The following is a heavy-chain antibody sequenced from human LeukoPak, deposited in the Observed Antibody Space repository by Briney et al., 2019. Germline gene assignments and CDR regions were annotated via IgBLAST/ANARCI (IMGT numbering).Heavy chain of an antibody. CDR3: AKDKRYCSGGSCFPTSPTSY. CDR1: GFTFSTFG. D-gene: IGHD2-15*01. V-gene: IGHV3-30*02. Sequence: GGSLRLSCAASGFTFSTFGIHWVRQAPGKGLEWVAFIRYDGSNKYYADSVKGRFTISRDNSKNTLYLQMTSLRAEDTAVYYCAKDKRYCSGGSCFPTSPTSYWGQGTLVTVSS. J-gene: IGHJ4*02. CDR2: IRYDGSNK.